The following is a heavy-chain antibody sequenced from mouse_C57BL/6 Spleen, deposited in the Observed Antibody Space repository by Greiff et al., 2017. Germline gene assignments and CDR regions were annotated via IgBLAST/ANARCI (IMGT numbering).Heavy chain of an antibody. CDR3: ARGDYYDYDEYFDY. CDR1: GFTFSDYG. V-gene: IGHV5-17*01. CDR2: ISSGSSTI. Sequence: EVQLVESGGGLVKPGGSLKLSCAASGFTFSDYGMHWVRQAPEKGLEWVAYISSGSSTIYYADTVKGRFTISRDNAKNTLFLQMTSLRSEDTAMYYCARGDYYDYDEYFDYWGQGTTLTVSS. D-gene: IGHD2-4*01. J-gene: IGHJ2*01.